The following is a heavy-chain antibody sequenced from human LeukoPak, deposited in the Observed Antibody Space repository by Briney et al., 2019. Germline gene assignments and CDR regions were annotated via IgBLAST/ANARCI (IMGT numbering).Heavy chain of an antibody. Sequence: PSETLSLTCTVSGGSISSSSYYWGWIRQPPGKGLEWIGSIYYSGSTYYNPSLKSRVTISVDTSKNQFSLKLSSVTAADTAVYYCARVRGGYTAEWYFDYWGQGTLVTVSS. CDR3: ARVRGGYTAEWYFDY. CDR2: IYYSGST. J-gene: IGHJ4*02. D-gene: IGHD3-3*01. V-gene: IGHV4-39*07. CDR1: GGSISSSSYY.